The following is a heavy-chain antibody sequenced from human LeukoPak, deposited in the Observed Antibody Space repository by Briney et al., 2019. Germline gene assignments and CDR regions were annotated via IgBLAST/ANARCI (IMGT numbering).Heavy chain of an antibody. Sequence: ASVKVSCKASGYTFTSHDINWVRQATGQGLEWMGWMNPNSGNTGYAQKFQGRVTMTRNTSISTAYMELSSLRSEDTAVYYCARERITGRYFDYWGQGTLVTVSS. CDR3: ARERITGRYFDY. V-gene: IGHV1-8*01. J-gene: IGHJ4*02. CDR2: MNPNSGNT. D-gene: IGHD2-15*01. CDR1: GYTFTSHD.